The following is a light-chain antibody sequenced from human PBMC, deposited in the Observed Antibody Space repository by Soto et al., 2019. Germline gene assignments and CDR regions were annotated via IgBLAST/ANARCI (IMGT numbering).Light chain of an antibody. CDR1: QNIKNW. CDR2: TAS. CDR3: QQYNSYTRGT. J-gene: IGKJ4*02. Sequence: DIQMTQSPSTLSASVGDRVTITCRASQNIKNWLAWYPQKPGSVPKLLIYTASTVESGVPSRFSGSGAGTGVTLNSISLQPDDFATYYCQQYNSYTRGTFGVGTMVEIK. V-gene: IGKV1-5*03.